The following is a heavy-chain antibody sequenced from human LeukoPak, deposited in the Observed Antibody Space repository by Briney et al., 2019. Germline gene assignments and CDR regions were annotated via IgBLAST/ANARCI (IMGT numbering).Heavy chain of an antibody. CDR2: FDPEDGET. CDR3: ATPQPIRDGYNFGLQFDY. D-gene: IGHD5-24*01. CDR1: GYTLTELS. V-gene: IGHV1-24*01. J-gene: IGHJ4*02. Sequence: ASVKVSCKVSGYTLTELSMHWVRQAPGKGLEWMGGFDPEDGETIYAQKFQGRVTMTEDTSTDTAYMELSSLRSEDTAVYYCATPQPIRDGYNFGLQFDYWGQGTLVTVSS.